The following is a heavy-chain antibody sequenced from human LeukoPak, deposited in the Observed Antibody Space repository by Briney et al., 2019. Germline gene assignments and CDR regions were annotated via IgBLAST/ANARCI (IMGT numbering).Heavy chain of an antibody. CDR2: IYYSGST. D-gene: IGHD2-2*01. J-gene: IGHJ3*02. Sequence: TLSLTCTVSGGSISSGGYYWSRIRQHPGKGLEWIGYIYYSGSTYYNPSLKSRVTISVDTSKNQFSLKRSSVTAADTAVYYCARNDIVVVPAAINSGAFDIWGQGTMVTVSS. CDR3: ARNDIVVVPAAINSGAFDI. CDR1: GGSISSGGYY. V-gene: IGHV4-31*03.